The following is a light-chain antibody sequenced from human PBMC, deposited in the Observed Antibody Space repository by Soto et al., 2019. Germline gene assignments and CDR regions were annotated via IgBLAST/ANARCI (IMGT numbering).Light chain of an antibody. CDR3: CSYAGSSTYA. Sequence: SVLTQPASVSGSPGQSITISCTGTSSDVGSYNLVSWYQQHPGKAPKLMIYEVSKRPSGVSNRFSGSKSGNTASLTISGLQAEDEADYYCCSYAGSSTYAFGTGTKVT. CDR1: SSDVGSYNL. V-gene: IGLV2-23*02. J-gene: IGLJ1*01. CDR2: EVS.